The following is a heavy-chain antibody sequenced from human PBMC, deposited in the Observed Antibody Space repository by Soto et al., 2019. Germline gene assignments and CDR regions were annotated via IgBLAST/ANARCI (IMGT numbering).Heavy chain of an antibody. CDR2: ITGSGDIT. Sequence: LRLSCAASGFTFGNYAMTWVRQAPGKGLEWVSVITGSGDITDYADSLKGRFTISRDNSKNTLYLQMNSLRADDTAVYYCEKTQGFFDYWGQGTLVTVSS. CDR1: GFTFGNYA. V-gene: IGHV3-23*01. CDR3: EKTQGFFDY. J-gene: IGHJ4*02.